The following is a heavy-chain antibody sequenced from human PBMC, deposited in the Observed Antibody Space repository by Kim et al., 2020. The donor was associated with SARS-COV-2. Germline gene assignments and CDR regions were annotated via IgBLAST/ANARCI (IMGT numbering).Heavy chain of an antibody. Sequence: SETLSLTRTVSGGSMSNYYWNWIRQPPGKELEWMGYIFYSGTTNYNPSVKSRVSISLDTSKNQFSLNLTSVTAADTAVYFCARGGTNQLAQVWGQGTLVT. V-gene: IGHV4-59*13. CDR2: IFYSGTT. D-gene: IGHD2-2*01. CDR1: GGSMSNYY. CDR3: ARGGTNQLAQV. J-gene: IGHJ4*02.